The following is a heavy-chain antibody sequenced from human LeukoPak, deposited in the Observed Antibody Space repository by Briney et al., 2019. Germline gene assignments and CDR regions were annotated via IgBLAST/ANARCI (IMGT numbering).Heavy chain of an antibody. J-gene: IGHJ6*03. D-gene: IGHD5-24*01. CDR2: INWNSGNT. Sequence: RGSLRLSCAASGFTFDDFAMSWVRQVPGKGLEWMSGINWNSGNTDYADSVKGRFTISRDNAKNSAYLQMNSLRAEDTALYYCARLANPNYPYYCMDVWGKGTTVTVSS. V-gene: IGHV3-20*04. CDR3: ARLANPNYPYYCMDV. CDR1: GFTFDDFA.